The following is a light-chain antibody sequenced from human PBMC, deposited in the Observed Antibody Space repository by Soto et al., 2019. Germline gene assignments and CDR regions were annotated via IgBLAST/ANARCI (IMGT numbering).Light chain of an antibody. CDR3: QQYGSSPRYI. J-gene: IGKJ2*01. V-gene: IGKV3-20*01. CDR1: QSVTNN. Sequence: EIVMTHSPPTLFVSPGERATLSCRASQSVTNNLAWYRQKLGQAPSLLIYGAFTRATGIPDRFSGSGSGTDFTLTISRLEPEDFAVYYCQQYGSSPRYIFGQGTKVDIK. CDR2: GAF.